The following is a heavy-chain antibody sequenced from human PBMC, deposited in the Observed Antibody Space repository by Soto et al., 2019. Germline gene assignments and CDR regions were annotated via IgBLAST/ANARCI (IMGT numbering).Heavy chain of an antibody. CDR3: ARDLSWGSNWYYYMDV. CDR1: GFILSDCA. D-gene: IGHD7-27*01. Sequence: GGSLRLSCATSGFILSDCAMNWVRQAPGKGLEWVSYISSSSSVIDYADSVRGRFTVSRDNARNSLYLQMNSLRAEDTAVYYCARDLSWGSNWYYYMDVWGKGTTVTVSS. V-gene: IGHV3-48*01. CDR2: ISSSSSVI. J-gene: IGHJ6*03.